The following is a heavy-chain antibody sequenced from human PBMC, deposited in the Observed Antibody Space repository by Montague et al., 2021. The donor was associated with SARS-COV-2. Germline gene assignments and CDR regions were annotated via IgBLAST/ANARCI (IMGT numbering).Heavy chain of an antibody. J-gene: IGHJ5*02. CDR1: GGSISSYY. CDR3: ARDSGGSSPEDWLGFDP. D-gene: IGHD2-15*01. CDR2: IYYSGST. V-gene: IGHV4-59*01. Sequence: SETLSLTCTVSGGSISSYYWSWIRQPPGKGLEWIGYIYYSGSTNXNPSLKSRVTISVDTSKNQFSLKLSSVTAADTAVYYCARDSGGSSPEDWLGFDPWGQGTLVTVSS.